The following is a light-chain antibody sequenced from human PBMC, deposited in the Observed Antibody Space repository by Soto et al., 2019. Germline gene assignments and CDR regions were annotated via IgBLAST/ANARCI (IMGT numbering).Light chain of an antibody. Sequence: QSALTQPPSASGSPGQSVTISCAGTYSDIGDYNYVSWYQQHPGKVPKLIISEVSKRPAGVPDRFSGSKSGYTASLTVSDRRPADEAVYHCSSYSGTNSNVIFGGGTKLTVL. CDR1: YSDIGDYNY. J-gene: IGLJ2*01. CDR2: EVS. CDR3: SSYSGTNSNVI. V-gene: IGLV2-8*01.